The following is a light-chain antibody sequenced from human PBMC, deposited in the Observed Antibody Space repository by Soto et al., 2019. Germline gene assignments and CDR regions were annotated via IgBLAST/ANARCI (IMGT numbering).Light chain of an antibody. V-gene: IGKV1-39*01. CDR1: QNIRNY. CDR2: FAS. J-gene: IGKJ4*01. Sequence: DIQMTQSPSSLSASVGDRVTITCRASQNIRNYLNWYQQKPGKAPKLLIDFASSLQSGVPSRFSGSRSGTDFTLTLGSLQPADFATYYCQQTYTTPLTFGGGTKVEIE. CDR3: QQTYTTPLT.